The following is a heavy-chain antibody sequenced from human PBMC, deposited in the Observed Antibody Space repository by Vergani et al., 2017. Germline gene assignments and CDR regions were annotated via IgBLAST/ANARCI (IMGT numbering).Heavy chain of an antibody. CDR3: ASPVVVRGVITTIFDY. V-gene: IGHV4-39*01. J-gene: IGHJ4*02. Sequence: QLQLQESGPGLVKPSETLSLTCTVSGGSISSSSYYWGWIRQPPGKGLEWIGSIYYSGSTYYNPSLKSRVTISVDTSKNQFSLKLSSVTAADTAVYYCASPVVVRGVITTIFDYWGQGTLVTVSS. CDR1: GGSISSSSYY. D-gene: IGHD3-10*01. CDR2: IYYSGST.